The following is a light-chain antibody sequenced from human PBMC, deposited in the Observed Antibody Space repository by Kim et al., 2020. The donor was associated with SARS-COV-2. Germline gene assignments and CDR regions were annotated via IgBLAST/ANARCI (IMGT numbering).Light chain of an antibody. V-gene: IGLV3-21*04. CDR2: YHS. J-gene: IGLJ3*02. CDR3: QVWDSSSDHWV. Sequence: SYELTQPPSVSVAPGKTARITCGGNNIGSKSVHWYQQKPGQAPVLVIYYHSDRPSGIPERFSGSNSGNTATLTISRVEAGDEADYYCQVWDSSSDHWVFGGGTQLTVL. CDR1: NIGSKS.